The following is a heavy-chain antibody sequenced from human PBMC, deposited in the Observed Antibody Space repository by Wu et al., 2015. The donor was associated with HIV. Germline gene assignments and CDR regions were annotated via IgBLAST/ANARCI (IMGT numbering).Heavy chain of an antibody. CDR2: ITPILGST. D-gene: IGHD3-10*02. CDR1: RDTFSRFA. CDR3: AREVGAMLADWFDP. Sequence: QVQLVRSGAEVKKPGSSVKVSCRASRDTFSRFAITWVRQAPGQGLECMGKITPILGSTVYTQKFQDRVTITADKSTSTSYMELSSLTSEDTAVYYCAREVGAMLADWFDPWGQGTLVIVSS. J-gene: IGHJ5*02. V-gene: IGHV1-69*04.